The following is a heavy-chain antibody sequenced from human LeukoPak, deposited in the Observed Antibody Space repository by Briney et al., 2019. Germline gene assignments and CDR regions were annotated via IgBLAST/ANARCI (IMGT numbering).Heavy chain of an antibody. CDR3: ARDSHYDFWSGPH. Sequence: SETLSPTCAVYGGSCSGYYWSWIRQPPGKGLEWIGEINHSGSTNYNPSLKSRVTISVDTSKNQFSLKLSSVTAADTAVYYCARDSHYDFWSGPHWGQGTLVTVSS. CDR1: GGSCSGYY. CDR2: INHSGST. J-gene: IGHJ4*02. V-gene: IGHV4-34*01. D-gene: IGHD3-3*01.